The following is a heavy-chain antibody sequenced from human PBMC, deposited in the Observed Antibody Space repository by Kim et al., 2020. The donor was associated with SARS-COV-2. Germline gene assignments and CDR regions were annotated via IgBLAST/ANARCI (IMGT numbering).Heavy chain of an antibody. CDR3: AKNYNWMAFDI. Sequence: GGSLRLSCAASGFTFNNQIMSWVRQAPGKGLEWVSAIGGGGGNTYYADSVKGRFTISRDNSKKTLYLQMNSLRSEDTALYYCAKNYNWMAFDIWGQGTMVTVSS. V-gene: IGHV3-23*01. CDR1: GFTFNNQI. CDR2: IGGGGGNT. J-gene: IGHJ3*02. D-gene: IGHD1-20*01.